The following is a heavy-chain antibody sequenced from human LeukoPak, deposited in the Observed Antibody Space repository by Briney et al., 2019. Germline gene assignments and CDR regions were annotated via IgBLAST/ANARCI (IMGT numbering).Heavy chain of an antibody. CDR1: GFTFSSYW. CDR2: IKQDGSEK. D-gene: IGHD2-2*01. CDR3: ARDDCSSISCYHNWFDP. Sequence: GGSLRLSCAASGFTFSSYWMSWVRQAPGKGLEWVANIKQDGSEKYYVDSVKGRFTISRDNAKDSLYLQMNSLRAEDTAVYYCARDDCSSISCYHNWFDPWGQGTLVTVSS. J-gene: IGHJ5*02. V-gene: IGHV3-7*01.